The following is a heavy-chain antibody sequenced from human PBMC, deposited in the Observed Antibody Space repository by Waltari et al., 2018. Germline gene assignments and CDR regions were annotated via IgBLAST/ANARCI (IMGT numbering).Heavy chain of an antibody. CDR3: ARGPLLSKVDY. Sequence: QVQLQESGPGLVKPSQTLSLTCTVSGGSIDSGSYYWSWIRQPAGKGLEWIGRIYTSGSTNSNPPLKSRVTISVDTSKNQFSLNLSSVTAADTAVYYCARGPLLSKVDYWGQGTLVTVSS. J-gene: IGHJ4*02. V-gene: IGHV4-61*02. CDR1: GGSIDSGSYY. CDR2: IYTSGST. D-gene: IGHD1-26*01.